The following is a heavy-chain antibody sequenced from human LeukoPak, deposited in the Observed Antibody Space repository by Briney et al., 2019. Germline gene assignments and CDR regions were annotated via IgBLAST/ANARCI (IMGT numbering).Heavy chain of an antibody. D-gene: IGHD3-10*01. V-gene: IGHV3-21*01. CDR1: GFTFSSYS. Sequence: KPGGSLRLSCAASGFTFSSYSMNWVRQAPGKGLEWVSSISSASSYIFYADSVKGRFTISRDNAKNSLYLQLNSLRDEDTAVYYCARGRGLTLSYHYFDYWGQGTLVTVSS. CDR3: ARGRGLTLSYHYFDY. CDR2: ISSASSYI. J-gene: IGHJ4*02.